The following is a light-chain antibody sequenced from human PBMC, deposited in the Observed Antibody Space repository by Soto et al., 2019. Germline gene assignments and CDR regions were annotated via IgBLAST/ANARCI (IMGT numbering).Light chain of an antibody. V-gene: IGKV3-20*01. Sequence: EIVLTQSPGNLSLSPGERATLSCRASQSVSSNYLAWYQQKPAQAPRLLIYGASSRATGIPDRFSGSGSGTDFTLTISRLEPEDFAVYYCQQYGSSPTFGQGTKVDIK. CDR2: GAS. CDR3: QQYGSSPT. CDR1: QSVSSNY. J-gene: IGKJ1*01.